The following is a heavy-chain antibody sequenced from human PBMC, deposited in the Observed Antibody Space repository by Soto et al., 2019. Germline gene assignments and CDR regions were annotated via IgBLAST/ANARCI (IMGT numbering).Heavy chain of an antibody. CDR1: GFTFSSYA. CDR2: ISGSGGST. D-gene: IGHD2-2*01. J-gene: IGHJ3*02. V-gene: IGHV3-23*01. CDR3: TKDRPYCSSTSCYPDAFDI. Sequence: EVQLLESGGGLVQPGGSLRLSCAASGFTFSSYAMSWVRQAPGKGLEWVSAISGSGGSTYYADSVKSRFTISRDNSKNTLYLQMNRLRAEDTVVYYCTKDRPYCSSTSCYPDAFDIWGQGTMVTVSS.